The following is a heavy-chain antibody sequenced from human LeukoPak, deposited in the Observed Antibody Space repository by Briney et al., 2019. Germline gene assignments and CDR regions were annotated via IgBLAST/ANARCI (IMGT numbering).Heavy chain of an antibody. CDR1: GGSISSGGYY. J-gene: IGHJ4*02. V-gene: IGHV4-30-2*01. CDR2: IYHSGST. D-gene: IGHD1-7*01. Sequence: QTLSLTCTVSGGSISSGGYYWSWIRQPPGKGLEWIGYIYHSGSTYYNPSLKSRVTISVDRSKNQFSLKLSSVTAADTAVYYCARDLRTGTSNLWGQGTLVTVSS. CDR3: ARDLRTGTSNL.